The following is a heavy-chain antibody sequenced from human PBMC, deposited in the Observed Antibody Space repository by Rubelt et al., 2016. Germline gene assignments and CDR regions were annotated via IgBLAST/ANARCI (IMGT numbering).Heavy chain of an antibody. J-gene: IGHJ4*02. D-gene: IGHD3-16*01. CDR1: GFTFSNYW. Sequence: GSLRLSCAASGFTFSNYWMSWVRQAPGKGLEWVANIKQDGSDKYYVDSVKGRFTISRDNAKNSVYLQMNSLRAEDTAVYYCARALGVGGGYWGQGTLVTVSS. V-gene: IGHV3-7*01. CDR2: IKQDGSDK. CDR3: ARALGVGGGY.